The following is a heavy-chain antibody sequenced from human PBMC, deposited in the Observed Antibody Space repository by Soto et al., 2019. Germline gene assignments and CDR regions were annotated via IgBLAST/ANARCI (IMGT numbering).Heavy chain of an antibody. CDR3: ARVGIVVVVAAYDY. CDR1: GYTFTGYY. Sequence: GASVKVSCKASGYTFTGYYMHWVRQAPGQGLEWMGWINPNSGGTNYAQKFQGWVTMTRDTSISTAYMELSRLRSDDTAVYYCARVGIVVVVAAYDYWGQGTLVTVSS. CDR2: INPNSGGT. V-gene: IGHV1-2*04. D-gene: IGHD2-15*01. J-gene: IGHJ4*02.